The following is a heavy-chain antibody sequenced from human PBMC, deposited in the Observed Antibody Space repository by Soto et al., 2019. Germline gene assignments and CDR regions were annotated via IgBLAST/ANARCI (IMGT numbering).Heavy chain of an antibody. CDR2: LCSDRCTK. CDR1: GFTFSSYG. CDR3: AGDYYRSGGYQRVVRCDMDV. D-gene: IGHD3-10*01. Sequence: GGSLRLPCAAAGFTFSSYGTNWVRMAPGKGLEWVSVLCSDRCTKYYADSGKGRFTSSRDNSKNTLTLQMHRLRAEDTAVYYFAGDYYRSGGYQRVVRCDMDVWVQGTTVTVAS. J-gene: IGHJ6*02. V-gene: IGHV3-33*01.